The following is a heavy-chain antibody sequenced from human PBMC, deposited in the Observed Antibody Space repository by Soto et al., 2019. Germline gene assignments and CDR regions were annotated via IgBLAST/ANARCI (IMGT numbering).Heavy chain of an antibody. CDR2: MYYSGST. CDR3: ARDRSCDGGRCLPV. V-gene: IGHV4-39*02. Sequence: SETLSLTCTVSGGSISSSSYYWGWIRQAPGEGLEWIGSMYYSGSTYYNPSLKSRVTISVDTSKNQFSLKLSSVTAADTAVYYCARDRSCDGGRCLPVWGQGTLVTVSS. J-gene: IGHJ4*02. CDR1: GGSISSSSYY. D-gene: IGHD2-15*01.